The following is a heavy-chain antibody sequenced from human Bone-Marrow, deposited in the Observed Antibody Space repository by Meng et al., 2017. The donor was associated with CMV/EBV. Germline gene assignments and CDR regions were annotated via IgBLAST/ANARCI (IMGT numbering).Heavy chain of an antibody. D-gene: IGHD5-12*01. J-gene: IGHJ6*02. V-gene: IGHV3-43*01. Sequence: GVLKISCAASGFTFDDYTMHWVRQTPGKGLEWVSLIGRDGGSTYYADSVKGRFTISRDNSKNSLYLQMNSLRTEDTALYYCAKDLVPTTYYYYGMDVWGQGTTVTVSS. CDR2: IGRDGGST. CDR3: AKDLVPTTYYYYGMDV. CDR1: GFTFDDYT.